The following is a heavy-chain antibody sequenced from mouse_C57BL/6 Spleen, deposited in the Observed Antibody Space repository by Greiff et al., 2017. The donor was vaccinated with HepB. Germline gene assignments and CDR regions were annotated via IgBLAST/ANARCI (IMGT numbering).Heavy chain of an antibody. CDR2: INPSNGGT. D-gene: IGHD4-1*01. CDR3: ARGGANWAPPFDY. CDR1: GYTFTSYW. Sequence: VQLQQPGTELVKPGASVKLSCKASGYTFTSYWMHWVKQRPGQGLEWIGNINPSNGGTNYNEKFKSKATLTVDKSSSTAYMQLSSLTSEDSAVYYCARGGANWAPPFDYWGQGTTLTVSS. J-gene: IGHJ2*01. V-gene: IGHV1-53*01.